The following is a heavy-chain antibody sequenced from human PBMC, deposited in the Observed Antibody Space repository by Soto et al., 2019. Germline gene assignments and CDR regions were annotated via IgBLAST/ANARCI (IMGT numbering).Heavy chain of an antibody. CDR2: IWFDGSNK. Sequence: GGSLRLSCAVSGFTFSGYGMHWVRQAPGKGLEWVAVIWFDGSNKNYADSVKGRFTISRDDSKNTLYLQMNSLRAEDTAVYYCTRDRDSRRGWDYFDHWGQGTLVTVSS. CDR1: GFTFSGYG. CDR3: TRDRDSRRGWDYFDH. V-gene: IGHV3-33*01. D-gene: IGHD4-4*01. J-gene: IGHJ4*02.